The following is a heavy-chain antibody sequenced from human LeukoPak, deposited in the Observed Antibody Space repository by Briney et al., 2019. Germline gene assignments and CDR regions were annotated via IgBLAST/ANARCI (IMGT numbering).Heavy chain of an antibody. CDR2: INHSGST. CDR1: GGSFSGYC. D-gene: IGHD3-10*01. V-gene: IGHV4-34*01. Sequence: SETLSLTCAVYGGSFSGYCWSWIRQPPGKGLEWIGEINHSGSTNYNPSLKSRVTISVDTSKNQFSLKLSSVTAADTAVYYCARGSYYYGSGSYYNNPTYYYYGMDVWGQGTTVTVSS. J-gene: IGHJ6*02. CDR3: ARGSYYYGSGSYYNNPTYYYYGMDV.